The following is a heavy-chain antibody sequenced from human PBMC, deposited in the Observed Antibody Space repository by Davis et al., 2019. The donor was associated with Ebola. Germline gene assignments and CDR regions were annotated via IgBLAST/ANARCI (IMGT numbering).Heavy chain of an antibody. CDR2: IKQDGSEK. J-gene: IGHJ4*02. CDR3: ARDADIDY. Sequence: GESLKIPCAASGFTFCSHCMSWVRQAPGKGLEWVANIKQDGSEKYDVASVRGRFPISRDNTKNSLYLQMNSLRAEDTAVYYCARDADIDYWGQGTLVTVSS. CDR1: GFTFCSHC. V-gene: IGHV3-7*01.